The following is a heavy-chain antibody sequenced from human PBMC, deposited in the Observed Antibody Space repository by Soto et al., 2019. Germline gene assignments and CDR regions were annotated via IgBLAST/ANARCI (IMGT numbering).Heavy chain of an antibody. D-gene: IGHD4-17*01. CDR2: INPSGDSR. J-gene: IGHJ3*01. CDR3: ARGGGYGEQT. CDR1: GYTFTSNY. Sequence: QVQLVQSGAEVKKPGASVKVSCKASGYTFTSNYIHWVRQAPGQGLEWMGIINPSGDSRSYAQKFEGRVTMTRDTATSPVYRALSSPRSEDTAVYYCARGGGYGEQTWGPGTMVSGSS. V-gene: IGHV1-46*03.